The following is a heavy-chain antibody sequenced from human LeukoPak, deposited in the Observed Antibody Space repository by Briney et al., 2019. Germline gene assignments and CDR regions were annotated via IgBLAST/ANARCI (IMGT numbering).Heavy chain of an antibody. D-gene: IGHD3-22*01. CDR2: IRNKTYGGTT. CDR3: TRSEYTYYYDGSGYLIDY. V-gene: IGHV3-49*04. CDR1: GFTFGDYA. Sequence: PGRSLRLSCTASGFTFGDYALTWVRQAPGKGLEWLGFIRNKTYGGTTELAASVEGRFTISRDDSKSIAYLQMNSLKTEDTAVYYCTRSEYTYYYDGSGYLIDYWGQGTLVTVSS. J-gene: IGHJ4*02.